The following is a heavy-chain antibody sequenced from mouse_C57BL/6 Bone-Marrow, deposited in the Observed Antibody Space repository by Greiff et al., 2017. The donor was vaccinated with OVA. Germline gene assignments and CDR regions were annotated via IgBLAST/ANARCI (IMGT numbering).Heavy chain of an antibody. CDR2: INPSSGYT. V-gene: IGHV1-4*01. CDR3: ARREYYDGSSYDFDG. J-gene: IGHJ1*03. CDR1: GYTFTSYT. Sequence: QVQLQQSGAELARPGASVKMSCKASGYTFTSYTMHWVKQRPGQGLEWIGYINPSSGYTKYNQKFKDKATLTADKSSSTAYMQLSSLTSEDSAVYYCARREYYDGSSYDFDGWGTGTTVTVSS. D-gene: IGHD1-1*01.